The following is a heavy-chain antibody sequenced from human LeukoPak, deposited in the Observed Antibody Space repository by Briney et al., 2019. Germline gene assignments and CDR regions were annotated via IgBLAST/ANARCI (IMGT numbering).Heavy chain of an antibody. Sequence: SESRSLTCTVAGGSMSSSSYDWGWVRQPPGKGLEWIGSIYYSGSTYCNPSLKSRVTISVDTSKNQFSLKLSSVTAADTAVYYCARPHYPYCSSTSCYQAAIDPWGQGTLVTVSS. V-gene: IGHV4-39*01. CDR1: GGSMSSSSYD. J-gene: IGHJ5*02. CDR3: ARPHYPYCSSTSCYQAAIDP. D-gene: IGHD2-2*01. CDR2: IYYSGST.